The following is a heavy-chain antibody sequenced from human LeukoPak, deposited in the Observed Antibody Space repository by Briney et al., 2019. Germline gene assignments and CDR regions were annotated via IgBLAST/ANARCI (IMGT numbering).Heavy chain of an antibody. Sequence: GGSLRLSCAASGFTFSSYAMSWVRQAPGKGLEWVSAISGSGGSTYYADSVKGRFTISRDNSKNTLYLQMNSLRAEDTAVYYCAKRLYYYDSSGSYPDYWGQGTLVTVSS. J-gene: IGHJ4*02. CDR2: ISGSGGST. D-gene: IGHD3-22*01. V-gene: IGHV3-23*01. CDR1: GFTFSSYA. CDR3: AKRLYYYDSSGSYPDY.